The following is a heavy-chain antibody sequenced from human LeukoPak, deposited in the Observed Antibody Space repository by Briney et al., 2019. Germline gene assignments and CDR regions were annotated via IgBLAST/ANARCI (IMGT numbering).Heavy chain of an antibody. V-gene: IGHV3-23*01. Sequence: GGSLRLSCAASGFIFSSYAMSWVRQAPGKGLEWVSAISGSGGSTYYADSVKGRFTISRDNSKNTLYLQMNSLRAEDTAVYYCAKGGSTTGKGGRITTIVVAPYYFDYWGQGTLVTVSS. CDR1: GFIFSSYA. CDR2: ISGSGGST. CDR3: AKGGSTTGKGGRITTIVVAPYYFDY. J-gene: IGHJ4*02. D-gene: IGHD3-22*01.